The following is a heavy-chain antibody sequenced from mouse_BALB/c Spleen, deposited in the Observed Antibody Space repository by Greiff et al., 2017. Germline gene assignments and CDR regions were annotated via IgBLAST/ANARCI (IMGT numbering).Heavy chain of an antibody. CDR1: GFTFSSYT. D-gene: IGHD2-4*01. V-gene: IGHV5-12-2*01. CDR3: ARPGDYDVWFAY. J-gene: IGHJ3*01. Sequence: EVQLVESGGGLVQPGGSLKLSCAASGFTFSSYTMSWVRQTPEKRLEWVAYISNGGGSTYYPDTVKGRFTISRDNAKNTLYLQMSSLKSEDTAMYYCARPGDYDVWFAYWGQGTLVTVSA. CDR2: ISNGGGST.